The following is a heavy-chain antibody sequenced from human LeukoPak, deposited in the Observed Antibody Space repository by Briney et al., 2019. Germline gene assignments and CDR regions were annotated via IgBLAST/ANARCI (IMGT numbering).Heavy chain of an antibody. V-gene: IGHV3-23*01. CDR3: AKEWLLPGIAAAGTPSDAFDI. J-gene: IGHJ3*02. CDR2: ISGSGGST. Sequence: ETLSLTCAVSGGSIASNNWWNWVRQPPGKGLEWVSAISGSGGSTYYADSVKGRFTISRDNSKNTLYLQMNSLRAEDTAVYYCAKEWLLPGIAAAGTPSDAFDIWGQGTMVTVSS. D-gene: IGHD6-13*01. CDR1: GGSIASNNW.